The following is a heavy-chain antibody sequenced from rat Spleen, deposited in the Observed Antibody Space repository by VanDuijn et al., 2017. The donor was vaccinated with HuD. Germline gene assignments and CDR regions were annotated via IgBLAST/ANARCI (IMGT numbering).Heavy chain of an antibody. CDR1: GLSLTSNS. J-gene: IGHJ4*01. D-gene: IGHD1-1*01. V-gene: IGHV2-72*01. Sequence: QVQLKESGPGLVQPSQTLSLTCTVSGLSLTSNSVSWIRQPPGKSLVWMGTIWAGGGTNYNSAVQSRLSISRDTSKSQVFLKMNSLQPEDTGTYYCARHDLSYYSGDGVMDAWGQGASVTVSS. CDR3: ARHDLSYYSGDGVMDA. CDR2: IWAGGGT.